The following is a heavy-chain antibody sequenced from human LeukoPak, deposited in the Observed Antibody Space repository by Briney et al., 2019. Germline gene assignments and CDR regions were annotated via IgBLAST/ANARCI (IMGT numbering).Heavy chain of an antibody. CDR3: AKDAAANVDYPYYFDY. CDR1: GFTFSSYD. J-gene: IGHJ4*02. V-gene: IGHV3-23*01. Sequence: GGTLRLSCAASGFTFSSYDMSWVRQAPGKGLEWVSAIRGSGVTTYYADSVEGRFTISRDNSRTTLYLLMNSLRAEDTAVYYCAKDAAANVDYPYYFDYWGQGALVTVSS. D-gene: IGHD4-11*01. CDR2: IRGSGVTT.